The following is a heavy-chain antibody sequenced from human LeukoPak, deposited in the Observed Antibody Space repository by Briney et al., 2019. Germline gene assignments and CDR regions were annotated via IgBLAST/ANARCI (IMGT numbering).Heavy chain of an antibody. J-gene: IGHJ3*02. D-gene: IGHD2/OR15-2a*01. CDR2: IYDSGTT. CDR3: ARDFSAAFDI. V-gene: IGHV4-59*01. CDR1: GASFGNYY. Sequence: SETLSLTCTVSGASFGNYYWSWIRQPPGKGLEWIGYIYDSGTTNYNPSLKSRVTISVDTATNQFSLKLRSVIAADTAVYYCARDFSAAFDIWGQGTMVTVSS.